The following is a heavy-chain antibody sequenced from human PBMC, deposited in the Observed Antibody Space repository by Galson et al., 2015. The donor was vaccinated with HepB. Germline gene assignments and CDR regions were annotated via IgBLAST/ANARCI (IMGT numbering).Heavy chain of an antibody. V-gene: IGHV3-30*03. J-gene: IGHJ4*02. CDR3: ARDPRGSGSGNFDY. D-gene: IGHD3-10*01. CDR1: AITLNIYA. CDR2: ISHDGSNK. Sequence: LRLSCATSAITLNIYAMHWVRQAPGKGLEWVAVISHDGSNKYYVDSVKGRFTISRDNSKNTLYLQMNSLRTEDTAVYYCARDPRGSGSGNFDYWGQGTLVTVSS.